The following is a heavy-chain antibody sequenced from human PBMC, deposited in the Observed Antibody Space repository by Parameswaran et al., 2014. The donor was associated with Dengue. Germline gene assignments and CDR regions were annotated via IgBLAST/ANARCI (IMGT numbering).Heavy chain of an antibody. CDR3: ASGGSGSYYGTDAFDI. CDR1: GGSISSYY. D-gene: IGHD1-26*01. V-gene: IGHV4-59*01. CDR2: IYYSGST. J-gene: IGHJ3*02. Sequence: SETLSLTCTVSGGSISSYYWSWIRQPPGKGLEWIGYIYYSGSTNYNPSLKSRVTISVDTSKNQFSLKLSSVTAADTAVYYCASGGSGSYYGTDAFDIWGQGTMVTVSS.